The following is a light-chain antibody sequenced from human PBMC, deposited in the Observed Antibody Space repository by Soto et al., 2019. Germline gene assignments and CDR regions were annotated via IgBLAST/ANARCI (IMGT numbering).Light chain of an antibody. CDR2: DAS. J-gene: IGKJ4*01. Sequence: EIVLTQSPATLSLSPGERATLSCRASQSVSSYLAWYQQKPGQAPRLLIYDASNRATGIPARFSGSGSGTDFTLTISSLEPEDVGVYYCQQRSNWLALTFGGGTKVEIK. CDR3: QQRSNWLALT. V-gene: IGKV3-11*01. CDR1: QSVSSY.